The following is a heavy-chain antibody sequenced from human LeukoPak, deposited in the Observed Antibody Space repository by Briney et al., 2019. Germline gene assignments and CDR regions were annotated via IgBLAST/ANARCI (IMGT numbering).Heavy chain of an antibody. J-gene: IGHJ6*02. D-gene: IGHD6-13*01. V-gene: IGHV1-2*02. Sequence: ASVKVSCKASGYTFTGYYMHWVRQAPGQGLELMGWINPNSGGTNYAQKFQGRVTMTRDTSISTAYMELSRLRSDDTAVYYCARSKHSYSSSWYANYYYYGMDVWGQGTTVTVSS. CDR1: GYTFTGYY. CDR2: INPNSGGT. CDR3: ARSKHSYSSSWYANYYYYGMDV.